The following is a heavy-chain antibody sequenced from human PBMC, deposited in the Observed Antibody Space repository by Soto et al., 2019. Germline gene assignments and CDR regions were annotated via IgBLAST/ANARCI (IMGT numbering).Heavy chain of an antibody. J-gene: IGHJ3*02. CDR2: TYYRSQWYN. CDR3: ARDPASVVANWDLVNAFDI. Sequence: SQTLSLTCAISGDSVSSNSAAWNWIRQSPSRGLEWLGRTYYRSQWYNDYAVSVKSRMTINPDTSKNQFSLQLNSVTPEDTAVYYCARDPASVVANWDLVNAFDIWGQGTMVTVSS. CDR1: GDSVSSNSAA. V-gene: IGHV6-1*01. D-gene: IGHD7-27*01.